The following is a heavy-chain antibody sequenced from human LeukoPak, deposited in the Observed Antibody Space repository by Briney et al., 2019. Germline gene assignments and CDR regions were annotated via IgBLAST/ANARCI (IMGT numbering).Heavy chain of an antibody. Sequence: GASVKVSCKASGYTFTGYYMHWVRQAPGQGLEWMGWINPNSGGTNYAQKFQGRVTMTRDTSISTAYMELSRLRSDDTAVYYCATFTGGIVVVPAAMDYWGQGTLVTVSS. D-gene: IGHD2-2*01. CDR2: INPNSGGT. J-gene: IGHJ4*02. CDR3: ATFTGGIVVVPAAMDY. CDR1: GYTFTGYY. V-gene: IGHV1-2*02.